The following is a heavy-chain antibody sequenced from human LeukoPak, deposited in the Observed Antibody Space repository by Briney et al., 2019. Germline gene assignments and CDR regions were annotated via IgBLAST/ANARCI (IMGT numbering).Heavy chain of an antibody. CDR1: GYNFTTNW. D-gene: IGHD4-23*01. Sequence: GGALKISCQGSGYNFTTNWIGWGGPKTRKGLGWMGIIYPGDSDTRYSPSFQGQVTISADKSISTAYLQWSSLKASDTAMYYCAYGGNSGGYFHYWGQGSLVTVSS. V-gene: IGHV5-51*01. CDR3: AYGGNSGGYFHY. CDR2: IYPGDSDT. J-gene: IGHJ4*02.